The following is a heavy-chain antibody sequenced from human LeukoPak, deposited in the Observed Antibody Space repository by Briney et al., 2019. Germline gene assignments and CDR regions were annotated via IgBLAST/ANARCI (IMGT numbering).Heavy chain of an antibody. J-gene: IGHJ6*03. CDR2: IYYSGST. CDR3: ARGKPYYYYYYMDV. Sequence: SETLSLTCTVSGGSLSGYYWSWIRQPPGKGLEWIGYIYYSGSTNYNTSLKSRVNISVDTSKNQFSLKLSSVTAADTAVYYCARGKPYYYYYYMDVWGKGTTVTVSS. V-gene: IGHV4-59*01. CDR1: GGSLSGYY.